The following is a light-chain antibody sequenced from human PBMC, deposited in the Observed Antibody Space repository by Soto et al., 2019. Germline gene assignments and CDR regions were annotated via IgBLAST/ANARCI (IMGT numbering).Light chain of an antibody. CDR3: QRYGTSRGT. J-gene: IGKJ2*01. CDR1: ESVTSNQ. CDR2: GAF. Sequence: EIALTQSPGTPSLSPGESATLSCRASESVTSNQLAWYQQKPGQAPRLLIYGAFIRASGIPDRFSGSGSGTDFTLTISALEPADFAVYYCQRYGTSRGTFGQGTKLEIK. V-gene: IGKV3-20*01.